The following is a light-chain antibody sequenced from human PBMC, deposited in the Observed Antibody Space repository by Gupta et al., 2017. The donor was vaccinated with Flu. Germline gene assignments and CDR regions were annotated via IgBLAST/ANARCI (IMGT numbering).Light chain of an antibody. J-gene: IGKJ2*01. CDR3: QQRRSAPHA. CDR1: QNIDIY. Sequence: DIQMTQSPSSLSASVGDRVTISCRASQNIDIYLNWYQQRPGAAPKVLILTSSGLQSGVPSRFSASGSGTDFTLIIDKRQPEDFGTYCCQQRRSAPHAFGQGTKVEI. CDR2: TSS. V-gene: IGKV1-39*01.